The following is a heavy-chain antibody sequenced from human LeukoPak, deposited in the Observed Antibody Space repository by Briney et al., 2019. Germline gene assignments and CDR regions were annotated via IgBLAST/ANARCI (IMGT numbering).Heavy chain of an antibody. D-gene: IGHD2-2*02. V-gene: IGHV4-30-4*08. Sequence: PSETLSLTCTVSGGSISSGGYYWSWIRQPPGKGLEWIGYIYYSGSTYYNPSLKSRVTISVDTSKNQFSLKLSSVTAADTAVYYCATHCSSTSCYNLGSYYYYMDVWGKGTTVTVSS. J-gene: IGHJ6*03. CDR2: IYYSGST. CDR1: GGSISSGGYY. CDR3: ATHCSSTSCYNLGSYYYYMDV.